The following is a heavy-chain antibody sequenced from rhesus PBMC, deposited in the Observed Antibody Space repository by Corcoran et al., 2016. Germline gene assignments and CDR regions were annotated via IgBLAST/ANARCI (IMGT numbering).Heavy chain of an antibody. Sequence: QVQLQQWGEGLVKPSETLSLTCAVYGGSISGFYYWSWTRPPPGKGLEWIWSLYGNSASTNYNPSLKNRVTISKDTSKNQFSLKLSSVTAADTAVYYCANGYTNFDYWGQGVLVTVSS. D-gene: IGHD5-24*01. CDR3: ANGYTNFDY. CDR1: GGSISGFYY. CDR2: LYGNSAST. V-gene: IGHV4-73*01. J-gene: IGHJ4*01.